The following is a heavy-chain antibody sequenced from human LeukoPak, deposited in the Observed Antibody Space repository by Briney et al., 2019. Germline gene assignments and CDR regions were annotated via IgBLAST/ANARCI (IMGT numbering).Heavy chain of an antibody. J-gene: IGHJ4*02. CDR3: AKDAPHYDFWSGFYNTYYFDF. V-gene: IGHV3-23*01. CDR2: ISGSRDST. CDR1: GFTFRRYA. Sequence: GGSLRLSCAVSGFTFRRYAMICVRQAPGKGLEWVSTISGSRDSTYYADSVKGRFTISRDNSKNTLYLQMNSLRAEDTAVYYCAKDAPHYDFWSGFYNTYYFDFWGQGTLVTVSS. D-gene: IGHD3-3*01.